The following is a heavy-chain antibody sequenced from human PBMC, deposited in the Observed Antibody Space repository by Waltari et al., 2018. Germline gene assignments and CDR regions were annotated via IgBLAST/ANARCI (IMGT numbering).Heavy chain of an antibody. CDR2: VHYSGST. CDR3: ARCSGTYYSDFDY. CDR1: GGSISSGYYY. V-gene: IGHV4-39*01. D-gene: IGHD3-10*02. J-gene: IGHJ4*02. Sequence: QLQLQESGPGLVKPSETLSLTCTVSGGSISSGYYYWGWIRQPPGKGLEWIGSVHYSGSTYYNPSLRSRVTISVDTSKNHFSLKLSSVTAADTAVYFCARCSGTYYSDFDYWGQGTLVIVSS.